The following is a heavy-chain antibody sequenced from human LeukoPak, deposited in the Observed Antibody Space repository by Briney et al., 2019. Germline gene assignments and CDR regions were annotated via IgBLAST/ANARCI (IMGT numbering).Heavy chain of an antibody. CDR3: ARVVGQGTSMPSRDYFDY. J-gene: IGHJ4*02. Sequence: ASVNVSCKASGYTFTGYCIHWVRQAPGQGLEWMGWISPNIGDTNYAQNFQGRVTVTRDTSITTAYMELSGLRSDDTAVYYCARVVGQGTSMPSRDYFDYWGQGTLVIVSS. V-gene: IGHV1-2*02. CDR1: GYTFTGYC. CDR2: ISPNIGDT. D-gene: IGHD2-2*01.